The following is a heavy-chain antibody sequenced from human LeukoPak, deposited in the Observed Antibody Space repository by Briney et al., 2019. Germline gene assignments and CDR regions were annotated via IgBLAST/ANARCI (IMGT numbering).Heavy chain of an antibody. J-gene: IGHJ5*02. CDR3: ARDRYCSSTSCFIGRFDP. Sequence: ASVKVSCKASGYTFTGYYIHWVRQAPGQGLEWMGWINPNSGGTNYAQKFQGRVTMTRDTSISTAYLELSGLRSDDTAMYYCARDRYCSSTSCFIGRFDPWGQGTLVTVSS. CDR2: INPNSGGT. D-gene: IGHD2-2*01. V-gene: IGHV1-2*02. CDR1: GYTFTGYY.